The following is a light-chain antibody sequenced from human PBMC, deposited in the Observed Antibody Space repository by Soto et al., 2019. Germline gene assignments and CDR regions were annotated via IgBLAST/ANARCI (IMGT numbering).Light chain of an antibody. J-gene: IGLJ1*01. CDR2: ANS. CDR1: SSNLGAGYD. V-gene: IGLV1-40*01. CDR3: QSYDSSLIVSKV. Sequence: QSVLTQPPSVSGSPGQRVTISCSGSSSNLGAGYDVQGYRQFPGTSPKLLIYANSVRPSGVPDRFSGSKSRTSASLPITRLQAEDEADSYCQSYDSSLIVSKVFGTGTKVTVL.